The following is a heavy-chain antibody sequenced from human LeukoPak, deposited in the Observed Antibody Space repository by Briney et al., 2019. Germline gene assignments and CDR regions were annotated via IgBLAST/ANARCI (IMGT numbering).Heavy chain of an antibody. V-gene: IGHV4-34*01. D-gene: IGHD4-17*01. J-gene: IGHJ2*01. CDR2: INHSGST. Sequence: KPSETLSLTCAVYGGSFSGYYWSWIRQPPGTGLEWIGEINHSGSTNYNLSLKSRVTISVDTSKNQFSLKLSSVTAADTAVYYCARGPRYGDYGRYFDLWGRGTLVTVSS. CDR1: GGSFSGYY. CDR3: ARGPRYGDYGRYFDL.